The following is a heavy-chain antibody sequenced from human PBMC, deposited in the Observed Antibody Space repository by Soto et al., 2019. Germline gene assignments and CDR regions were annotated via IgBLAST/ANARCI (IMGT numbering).Heavy chain of an antibody. V-gene: IGHV3-33*01. CDR2: ISHDTNYK. CDR3: ARDRNVSGLDV. CDR1: GFSLSDYG. Sequence: QVQLVESGGGVVQPGRSLRLSCAASGFSLSDYGMHWVRQAPDKGLEWVAVISHDTNYKHHADPVKGRFTISRDDSKNTLYLQMNGLRAEDTAVYYGARDRNVSGLDVRGQGTTVTVFS. J-gene: IGHJ6*02. D-gene: IGHD6-25*01.